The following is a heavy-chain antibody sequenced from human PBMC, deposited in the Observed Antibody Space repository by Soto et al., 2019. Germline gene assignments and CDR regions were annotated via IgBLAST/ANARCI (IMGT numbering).Heavy chain of an antibody. V-gene: IGHV3-48*01. D-gene: IGHD6-13*01. Sequence: EVQLVESGGGLVQPGGSLRLSCAASGFTFSSYSMNWVRQAPGKGLEWVSYISSSSSTIYYADSVKGRFTISRDNAKNSLYLQMNSLRAEDTAVYYCARGDSSSWYRGGAFDIWGQGTMVTVSS. CDR3: ARGDSSSWYRGGAFDI. J-gene: IGHJ3*02. CDR1: GFTFSSYS. CDR2: ISSSSSTI.